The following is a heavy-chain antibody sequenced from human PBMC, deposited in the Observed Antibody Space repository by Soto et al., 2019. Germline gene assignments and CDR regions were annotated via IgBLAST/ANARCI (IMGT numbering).Heavy chain of an antibody. Sequence: QVQLQESGPGLVKPSETLSLTCTVSGGSISPYYWSWIRQPPGKGLEWIGFIYYSGSTNYNPSLKSRVTISVATSQNQFYLMLTSVTAADTGVYYCARPRSSGYAGEFDYWGQGTLVTVSS. CDR2: IYYSGST. CDR1: GGSISPYY. D-gene: IGHD3-22*01. J-gene: IGHJ4*02. V-gene: IGHV4-59*01. CDR3: ARPRSSGYAGEFDY.